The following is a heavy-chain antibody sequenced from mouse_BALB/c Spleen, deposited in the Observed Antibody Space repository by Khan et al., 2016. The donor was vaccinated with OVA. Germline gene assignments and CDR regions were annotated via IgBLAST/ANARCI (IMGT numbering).Heavy chain of an antibody. CDR2: IYPFNDAS. CDR3: AEVGTYYGSFAY. D-gene: IGHD1-1*01. CDR1: GYTFTSYV. V-gene: IGHV1S136*01. Sequence: EVELVESGPEVVEPGASVKLSCKASGYTFTSYVMHWVKQKPGQGLEWIGYIYPFNDASKYNEKFSGKVTLTSDKSSSTAYMELSSLTSEDSAVHYCAEVGTYYGSFAYGGQGTMVTVSA. J-gene: IGHJ3*01.